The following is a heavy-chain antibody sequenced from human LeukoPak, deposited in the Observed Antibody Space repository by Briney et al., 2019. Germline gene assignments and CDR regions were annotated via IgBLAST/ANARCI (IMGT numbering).Heavy chain of an antibody. D-gene: IGHD3-9*01. J-gene: IGHJ6*03. V-gene: IGHV3-48*03. CDR2: ISSSGSTI. CDR1: GFTFSSYE. CDR3: ARDFYYDILTGYYNSDYYYYMDV. Sequence: GGSLRLSCAASGFTFSSYEMNWVRQAPGKGLEWVSYISSSGSTIYYADSVKGRFTISRDNAKNSLYLQMNSLRAEDTAVYYCARDFYYDILTGYYNSDYYYYMDVWGKGTTVTVSS.